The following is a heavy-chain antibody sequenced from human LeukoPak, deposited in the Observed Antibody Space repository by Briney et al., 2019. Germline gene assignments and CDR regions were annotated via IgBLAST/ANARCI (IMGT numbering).Heavy chain of an antibody. D-gene: IGHD3-3*01. CDR3: ARGGQSADNWFDP. CDR1: GFTFNIYG. CDR2: IGGSGVAT. V-gene: IGHV3-48*02. J-gene: IGHJ5*02. Sequence: GGSLRLSCAASGFTFNIYGMNWVRQAPGKGLEWVAYIGGSGVATYYTDFVRGRFTISRDNARNSLYLQMNSLGDEDTAIYYCARGGQSADNWFDPWGQGILVTVSS.